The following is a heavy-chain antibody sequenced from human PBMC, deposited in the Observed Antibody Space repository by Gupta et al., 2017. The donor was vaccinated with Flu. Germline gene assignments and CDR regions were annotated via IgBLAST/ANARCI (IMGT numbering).Heavy chain of an antibody. D-gene: IGHD5-12*01. V-gene: IGHV1-2*02. Sequence: QAPGQGLEWMGWINPNSGGTNYAQKFQGRVTMTRDTSISTAYMELSRLRSDDTAVYYCARRTGDGYITLFDYWGQGTLVTVSS. CDR3: ARRTGDGYITLFDY. J-gene: IGHJ4*02. CDR2: INPNSGGT.